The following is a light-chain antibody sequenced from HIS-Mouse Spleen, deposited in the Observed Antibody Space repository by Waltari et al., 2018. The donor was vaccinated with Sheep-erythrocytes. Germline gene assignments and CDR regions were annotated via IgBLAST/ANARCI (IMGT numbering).Light chain of an antibody. CDR1: SSDVGGYYY. J-gene: IGLJ3*02. CDR3: SSYAASSTPWV. Sequence: QSALTQPASVSGSPGQSITISCTGTSSDVGGYYYVSWYQQHPGNAPKLMIYEVSKRPSLVPDHFSGSNSANTASLTVSDLQAEDDADYYYSSYAASSTPWVFGGGTKLTVL. CDR2: EVS. V-gene: IGLV2-8*01.